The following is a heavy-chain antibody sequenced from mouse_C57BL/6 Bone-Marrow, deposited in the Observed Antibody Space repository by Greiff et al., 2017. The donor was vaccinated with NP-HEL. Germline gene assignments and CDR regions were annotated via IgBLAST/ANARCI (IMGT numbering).Heavy chain of an antibody. D-gene: IGHD2-5*01. Sequence: VQLQQPGAELVKPGASVKMSCKASGYTFTSYWITWVKQRPGQGLEWIGDIYPGSGSTNYNEKFKSKATLTVDTSSSTAYMQLSSLTSEDSAVYYCARQGAYDSNQRGYYFDDWGQGTTLTVSS. CDR3: ARQGAYDSNQRGYYFDD. V-gene: IGHV1-55*01. CDR1: GYTFTSYW. CDR2: IYPGSGST. J-gene: IGHJ2*01.